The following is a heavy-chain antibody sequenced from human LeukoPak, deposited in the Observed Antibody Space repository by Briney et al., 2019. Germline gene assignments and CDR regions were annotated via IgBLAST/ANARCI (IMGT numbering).Heavy chain of an antibody. V-gene: IGHV4-34*01. J-gene: IGHJ4*02. CDR1: GVSFSGYY. D-gene: IGHD3-22*01. CDR3: ARAGYYDSSGYYPL. CDR2: INHSGST. Sequence: SETLSLTCAVYGVSFSGYYWSWIRQPPGKGLEWIGEINHSGSTNYNPSLKSRVTISVDTSKNQFSLKLSSVTAADTAVYYCARAGYYDSSGYYPLWGQGTLVTVSS.